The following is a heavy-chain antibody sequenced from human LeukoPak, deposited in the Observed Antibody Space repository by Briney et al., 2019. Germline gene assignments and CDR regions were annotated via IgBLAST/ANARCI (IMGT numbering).Heavy chain of an antibody. CDR1: GITFSRHG. Sequence: GGSLRLSCVASGITFSRHGMDWVRQAPGKGLEWAAVIADDGGVKQYADSVKGRFTVSRDNSKSTLYLQMNGLSVEDTAIYYCAREATWGEWYFDHWGQGTPVTVSS. V-gene: IGHV3-30*03. CDR2: IADDGGVK. CDR3: AREATWGEWYFDH. D-gene: IGHD3-3*01. J-gene: IGHJ4*02.